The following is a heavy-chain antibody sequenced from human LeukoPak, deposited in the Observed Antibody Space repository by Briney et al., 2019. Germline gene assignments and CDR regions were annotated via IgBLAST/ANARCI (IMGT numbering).Heavy chain of an antibody. V-gene: IGHV1-46*01. CDR1: GYTFTSYY. CDR2: INPSGGST. D-gene: IGHD6-13*01. J-gene: IGHJ6*02. Sequence: ASVKVSFKASGYTFTSYYMHWVRQAPGQGLEWMGIINPSGGSTSYAQKFQGRVTMTRDTSTSTVYKELSSLRSEDTAVYYCASPPLIAAAGNYYYGMDVWGQGTTVTVSS. CDR3: ASPPLIAAAGNYYYGMDV.